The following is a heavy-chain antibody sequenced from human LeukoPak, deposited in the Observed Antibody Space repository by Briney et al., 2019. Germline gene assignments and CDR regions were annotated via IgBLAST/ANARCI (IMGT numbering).Heavy chain of an antibody. J-gene: IGHJ4*02. CDR1: GFTFSNYA. CDR3: VKDINTADY. CDR2: ILGSGVST. V-gene: IGHV3-23*01. Sequence: GGSLRLSCAASGFTFSNYAMSWVRQAPGKGLEWVSAILGSGVSTFYADSVKGRFTISRDNSKNTLYLQMNSLRAEDTAVYYCVKDINTADYWGQGTLVTVSS.